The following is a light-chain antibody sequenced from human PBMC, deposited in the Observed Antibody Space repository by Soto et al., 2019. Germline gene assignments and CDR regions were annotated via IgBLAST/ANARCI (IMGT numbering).Light chain of an antibody. CDR3: AAWDDSLSGHVV. CDR2: RNN. J-gene: IGLJ2*01. CDR1: SSNIGSNY. Sequence: QSVLTQPTSASGTPGQRVTSSCSGSSSNIGSNYVYWYQQLPGTAPKLLIYRNNQRPSGVPDRFSGSKSGTSASLAISGLRSEDEADYYCAAWDDSLSGHVVFGGGTKLTVL. V-gene: IGLV1-47*01.